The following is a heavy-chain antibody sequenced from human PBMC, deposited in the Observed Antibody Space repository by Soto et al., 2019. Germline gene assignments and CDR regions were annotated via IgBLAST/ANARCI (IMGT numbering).Heavy chain of an antibody. CDR2: INPSGGST. Sequence: QVQLVQSGAEVKKPGASVKVSCKASGYTFTSYYMHWVRQAPGQGLEWMGIINPSGGSTSYAQKFQGRVTMTMDTSTSTVYMELSSLRSEDTAVYYCARAAMVTEGAFDIWGQGTMVTVSS. D-gene: IGHD5-18*01. J-gene: IGHJ3*02. CDR1: GYTFTSYY. CDR3: ARAAMVTEGAFDI. V-gene: IGHV1-46*01.